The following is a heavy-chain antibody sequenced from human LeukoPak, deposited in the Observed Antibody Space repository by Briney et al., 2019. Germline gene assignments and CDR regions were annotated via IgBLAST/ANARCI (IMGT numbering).Heavy chain of an antibody. V-gene: IGHV1-46*01. J-gene: IGHJ4*02. CDR1: GYTFTSYY. CDR3: ARLTFGGVIVVDY. Sequence: ASVKVSCTASGYTFTSYYMHWVRQAPGQGLEWMGIINPSGGSTSYAQKFQGRDTMTRDMSTSTVYMELSSLRSEDTAVYYCARLTFGGVIVVDYWGQGTLVTVSS. CDR2: INPSGGST. D-gene: IGHD3-16*02.